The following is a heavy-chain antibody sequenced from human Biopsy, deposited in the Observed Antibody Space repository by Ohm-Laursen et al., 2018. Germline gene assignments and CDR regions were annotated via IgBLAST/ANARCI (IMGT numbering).Heavy chain of an antibody. J-gene: IGHJ3*02. CDR1: GGSISGSS. D-gene: IGHD6-19*01. CDR3: AKHGSGWTGDDALHI. Sequence: TLSLTCTVSGGSISGSSWSWIRQAPGRGLEWVGYISYSGSTSNNPSLKSRITISVDTSKNQISLKVTPVTAADTAVYYCAKHGSGWTGDDALHIWGQGTMVTVSS. CDR2: ISYSGST. V-gene: IGHV4-59*08.